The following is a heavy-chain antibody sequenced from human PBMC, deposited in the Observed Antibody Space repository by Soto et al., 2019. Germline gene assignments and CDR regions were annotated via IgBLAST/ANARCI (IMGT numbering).Heavy chain of an antibody. V-gene: IGHV3-30-3*01. CDR1: GFTFSSYA. Sequence: GGSLRLSCAASGFTFSSYAMHWVRQAPGKGLEWVAVISYDGSNKYYADSVKGRFTISRDNSKNTLYLQMNSLRAEDTALYYCARAVKIRLVVVITTLDYWGQGTLVTVSS. J-gene: IGHJ4*02. CDR2: ISYDGSNK. CDR3: ARAVKIRLVVVITTLDY. D-gene: IGHD3-22*01.